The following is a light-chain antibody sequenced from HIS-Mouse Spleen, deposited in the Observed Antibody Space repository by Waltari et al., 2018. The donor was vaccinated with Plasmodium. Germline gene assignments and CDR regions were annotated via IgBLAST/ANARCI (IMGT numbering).Light chain of an antibody. J-gene: IGLJ2*01. Sequence: SSELTQDPAVSVALGQTVRITCQGDSLRSYYASWYQQKPGQAPVLVIYGKNNRPAGIPDRFAGSSSGNTASLTITGAQAEDEADYYCNTQDSSGTHGVFGGGTKLTVL. CDR2: GKN. V-gene: IGLV3-19*01. CDR1: SLRSYY. CDR3: NTQDSSGTHGV.